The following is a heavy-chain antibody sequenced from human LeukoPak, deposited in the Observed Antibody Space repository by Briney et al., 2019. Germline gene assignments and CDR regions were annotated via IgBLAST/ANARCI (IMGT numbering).Heavy chain of an antibody. D-gene: IGHD6-19*01. Sequence: AGESLKISCKGSGYSFTSYWIGWVRQMPGKGLEWMGIIYPGDSNSAYSPSFQGQVTMSVDKSMNTAYLKWTSLKASDTAMYYCARRNIEVAGNSFDYWGQGTLVTVSS. CDR2: IYPGDSNS. V-gene: IGHV5-51*01. J-gene: IGHJ4*02. CDR3: ARRNIEVAGNSFDY. CDR1: GYSFTSYW.